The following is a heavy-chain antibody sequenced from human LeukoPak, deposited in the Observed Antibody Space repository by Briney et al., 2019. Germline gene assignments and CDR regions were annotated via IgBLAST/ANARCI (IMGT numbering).Heavy chain of an antibody. CDR1: RFTFTSDV. Sequence: PGGSLRLSRAASRFTFTSDVLSRVRQAPGKGVGWVSGISGSGGNKYYEDFVKGRFTISGDNSKCTLYLQMNRLTVEDTAVYYCAKANCGSVCYYYLDSWGQGTLVTVSS. V-gene: IGHV3-23*01. J-gene: IGHJ4*02. CDR2: ISGSGGNK. D-gene: IGHD2-21*01. CDR3: AKANCGSVCYYYLDS.